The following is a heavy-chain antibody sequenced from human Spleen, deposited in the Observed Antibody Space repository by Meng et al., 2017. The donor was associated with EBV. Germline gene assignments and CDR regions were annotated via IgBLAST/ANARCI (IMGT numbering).Heavy chain of an antibody. Sequence: QVELGRSGVKVKKPGASVTVSCKASGYTFTRYDINWVRQAPGQGLEWMGWMNPDSGDTGYAQKFQGRVTMTRDTSINTAYMDLSNLKSEDTALYYCARDVYGSGSYRSDPWGQGTLVTVSS. CDR1: GYTFTRYD. D-gene: IGHD3-10*01. V-gene: IGHV1-8*01. J-gene: IGHJ5*02. CDR3: ARDVYGSGSYRSDP. CDR2: MNPDSGDT.